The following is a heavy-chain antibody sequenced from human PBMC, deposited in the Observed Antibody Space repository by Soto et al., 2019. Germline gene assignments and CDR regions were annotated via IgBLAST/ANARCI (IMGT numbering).Heavy chain of an antibody. V-gene: IGHV5-51*01. Sequence: GESLKISCKGSGYSFTSYWIGWVRQMPGKGLEWMGIIYPGDSDTRYSPSFQGQVTISADKSISTAYLQWSSLKASDTAMYYCARHEPGYGDYDYYYCMDVWGQGTTVTVS. D-gene: IGHD4-17*01. J-gene: IGHJ6*02. CDR3: ARHEPGYGDYDYYYCMDV. CDR2: IYPGDSDT. CDR1: GYSFTSYW.